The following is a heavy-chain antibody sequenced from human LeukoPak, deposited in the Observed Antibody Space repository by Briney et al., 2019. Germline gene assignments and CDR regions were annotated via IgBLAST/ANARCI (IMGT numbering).Heavy chain of an antibody. Sequence: PGGSLRLSCAASGFTFSSYSMNWVRQAPGKGLEWVSSISSSSSYIYYADSVKGRFTISRDNAKNSLYLQMNSLRAEDTAVYYCARDVTMVRGVVYYFDYWGQGTLVTVSS. V-gene: IGHV3-21*01. CDR2: ISSSSSYI. J-gene: IGHJ4*02. D-gene: IGHD3-10*01. CDR1: GFTFSSYS. CDR3: ARDVTMVRGVVYYFDY.